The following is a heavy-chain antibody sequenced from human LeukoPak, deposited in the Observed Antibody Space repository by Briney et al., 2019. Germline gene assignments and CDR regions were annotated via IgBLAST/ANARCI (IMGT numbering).Heavy chain of an antibody. J-gene: IGHJ6*02. Sequence: ASVKVSCKASGYTFTSYGISWVRQAPGQGLEWMGWINPNSGGTNYAQKFQGRVTMTRDTSISTAYMELSRLRSDDTAVYYCASLDYDFWSGSGILKNYGMDVWGQGTTVTVSS. V-gene: IGHV1-2*02. CDR3: ASLDYDFWSGSGILKNYGMDV. CDR2: INPNSGGT. CDR1: GYTFTSYG. D-gene: IGHD3-3*01.